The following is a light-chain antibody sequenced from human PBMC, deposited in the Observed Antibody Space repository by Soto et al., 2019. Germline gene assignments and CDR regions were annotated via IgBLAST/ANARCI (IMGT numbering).Light chain of an antibody. CDR3: AAWDDSLNGPSYV. CDR2: YDD. J-gene: IGLJ1*01. Sequence: QSVLTQPPSVSEAPRQRVTISCSGSSSNIGNNAVNWYQQLPGKAPKLLIYYDDLLPSGVSDRFSGSKSGTSASLAISGLQSEDEADYYCAAWDDSLNGPSYVFGTGTKVNRP. V-gene: IGLV1-36*01. CDR1: SSNIGNNA.